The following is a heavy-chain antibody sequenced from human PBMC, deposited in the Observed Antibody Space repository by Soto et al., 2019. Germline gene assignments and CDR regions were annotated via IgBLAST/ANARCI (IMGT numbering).Heavy chain of an antibody. CDR3: ARLYSSGSGWFHP. CDR1: GYSITAGGYY. Sequence: SETLSLTCSVSGYSITAGGYYWSWIRQHPGKGLEWIGSFYSSGSIIYNPSLKSRVSISGDTSRNQFSMTLTSVTAADTALYYCARLYSSGSGWFHPWGQGTLVTVS. V-gene: IGHV4-31*03. J-gene: IGHJ5*02. CDR2: FYSSGSI. D-gene: IGHD3-22*01.